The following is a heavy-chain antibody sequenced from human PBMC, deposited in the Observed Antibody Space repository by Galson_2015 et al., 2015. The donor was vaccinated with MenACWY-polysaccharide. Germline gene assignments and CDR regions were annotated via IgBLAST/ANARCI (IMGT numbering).Heavy chain of an antibody. CDR2: IRGDGITT. Sequence: SLRLSCAASGFTFDSYAMHWVRQGPGKGLEWVSLIRGDGITTDYADSVKGRFTVSRDNSKNSLYLQVNSLRAEDTAFYYCAKDYGDFGPDFWGQGTLVTVSS. CDR3: AKDYGDFGPDF. CDR1: GFTFDSYA. D-gene: IGHD4-17*01. V-gene: IGHV3-43*02. J-gene: IGHJ4*02.